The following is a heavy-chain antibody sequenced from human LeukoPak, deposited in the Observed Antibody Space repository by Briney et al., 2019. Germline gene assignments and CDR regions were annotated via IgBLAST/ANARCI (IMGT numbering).Heavy chain of an antibody. CDR3: ARELPESGSHGI. J-gene: IGHJ4*02. CDR1: GYSISTGYY. CDR2: IYHRGNT. Sequence: SETLSLTCTVSGYSISTGYYWGWIRQPPGKGLEWSGGIYHRGNTYYNPSLKSRITMSVDTSKNQFSLKLTSVTAADTAVYYCARELPESGSHGIWGQGTLVTVSS. V-gene: IGHV4-38-2*02. D-gene: IGHD3-22*01.